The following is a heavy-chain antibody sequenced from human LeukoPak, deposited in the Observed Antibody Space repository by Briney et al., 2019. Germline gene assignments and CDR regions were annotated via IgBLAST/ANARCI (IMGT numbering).Heavy chain of an antibody. D-gene: IGHD3-9*01. CDR2: ISAYNGNT. Sequence: ASVKVSCKASGYTFTSYGISWVRQAPGQGLEWMGWISAYNGNTNYAQKLQGRVTMTTDTSTSTAYMELRSLRSDDTAVYYCARDRKGDYDILTGYYNDYWGQGTLVTVSS. CDR1: GYTFTSYG. J-gene: IGHJ4*02. V-gene: IGHV1-18*01. CDR3: ARDRKGDYDILTGYYNDY.